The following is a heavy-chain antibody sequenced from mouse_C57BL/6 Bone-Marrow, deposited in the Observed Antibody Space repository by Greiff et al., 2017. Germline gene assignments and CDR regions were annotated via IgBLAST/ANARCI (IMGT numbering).Heavy chain of an antibody. CDR1: GFSFNTYA. CDR3: VREGAMDY. J-gene: IGHJ4*01. Sequence: EVQVVESGGGLVQPKGSLKLSCAASGFSFNTYAMNWVRQAPGKGLEWVARIRSKSNNYATYYADSVKDRFNISRDDSESMLYLQMNNLKTDDTAMYYCVREGAMDYWGQGTSVTVSS. V-gene: IGHV10-1*01. CDR2: IRSKSNNYAT.